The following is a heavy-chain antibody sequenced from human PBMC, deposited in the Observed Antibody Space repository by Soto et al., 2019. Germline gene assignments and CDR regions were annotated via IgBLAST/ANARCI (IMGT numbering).Heavy chain of an antibody. CDR3: AREGRMGTFDY. D-gene: IGHD1-1*01. J-gene: IGHJ4*02. CDR2: FYHSGST. CDR1: GGSISSGGYS. Sequence: PSETLSLTCAVSGGSISSGGYSWYWIRQPPGKGLEWIGYFYHSGSTYYNPSLKSRVTILEDRSKNQFSLKLNSVTAADTAVYYCAREGRMGTFDYWGQGALVTAPQ. V-gene: IGHV4-30-2*01.